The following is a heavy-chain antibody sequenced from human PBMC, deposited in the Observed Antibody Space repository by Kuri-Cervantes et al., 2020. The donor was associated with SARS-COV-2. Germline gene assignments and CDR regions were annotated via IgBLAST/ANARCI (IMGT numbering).Heavy chain of an antibody. V-gene: IGHV4-38-2*01. CDR2: IYHSGST. Sequence: SQTLSLTCAVSGYSISSGYYWGWIRQPPRKGLEWIGSIYHSGSTYYNPSLKSRVTISVDTSKNQFSLKLSSVTAADTAVYYCANTAIAGLDYWGQGTLATVSS. J-gene: IGHJ4*02. D-gene: IGHD5-18*01. CDR3: ANTAIAGLDY. CDR1: GYSISSGYY.